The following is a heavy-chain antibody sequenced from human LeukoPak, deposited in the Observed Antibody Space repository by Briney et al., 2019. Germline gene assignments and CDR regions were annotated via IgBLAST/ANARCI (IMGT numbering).Heavy chain of an antibody. CDR3: ARDGGYSYGYPYFDY. Sequence: GGSLRLSCAASGFTFSSYSMNWVCQAPGKGLEWVSSISSGGSYIYYADSVKGRFTISRDNAKNSLYLQMNSLRAEDTAVYYCARDGGYSYGYPYFDYWGQGTLVTVSS. D-gene: IGHD5-18*01. CDR2: ISSGGSYI. V-gene: IGHV3-21*01. J-gene: IGHJ4*02. CDR1: GFTFSSYS.